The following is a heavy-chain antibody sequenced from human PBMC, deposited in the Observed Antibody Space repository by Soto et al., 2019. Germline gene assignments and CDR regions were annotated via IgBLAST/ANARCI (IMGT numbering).Heavy chain of an antibody. Sequence: GGSLRLSCAASGFTFSSYWMHWVRQAPGKGLVWVSRINSDGSSTSYADSVKGRFTISRDNAKNTLYLQMNSLRAEDTAVYYCARDRRSIAARDYYYGMDVWGQGTTVTVSS. D-gene: IGHD6-6*01. CDR2: INSDGSST. J-gene: IGHJ6*02. CDR1: GFTFSSYW. V-gene: IGHV3-74*01. CDR3: ARDRRSIAARDYYYGMDV.